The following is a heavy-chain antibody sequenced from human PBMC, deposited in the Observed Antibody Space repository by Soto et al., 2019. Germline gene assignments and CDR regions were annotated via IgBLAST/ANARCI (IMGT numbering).Heavy chain of an antibody. V-gene: IGHV2-26*01. CDR2: IFSNDEK. CDR1: GFSLSTARMG. Sequence: GSGPTLVNPTETLTLTCTVSGFSLSTARMGVSWIRQPPGKALEWLAHIFSNDEKSYSTSLKSRLTISKDTSKSQVVLTMTNMDPVDTATYYCARVAGLRIAAAGTWGDWFDPWGQGTLVTVSS. D-gene: IGHD6-13*01. CDR3: ARVAGLRIAAAGTWGDWFDP. J-gene: IGHJ5*02.